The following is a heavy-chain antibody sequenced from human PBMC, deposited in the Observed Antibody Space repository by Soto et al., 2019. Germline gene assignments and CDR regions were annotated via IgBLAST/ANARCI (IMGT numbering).Heavy chain of an antibody. D-gene: IGHD3-16*02. CDR3: ARGTNDYIWGSYRSPFDY. V-gene: IGHV3-74*01. CDR1: GFTFSSYW. CDR2: INSDGSST. Sequence: PGGSLRLSCAASGFTFSSYWMHWVRQAPGKGLVWVSRINSDGSSTSYAYSVKGRFTISRDNAKNTLYLQMNSLRAEDTAVYYFARGTNDYIWGSYRSPFDYWGQGTLVTVSS. J-gene: IGHJ4*02.